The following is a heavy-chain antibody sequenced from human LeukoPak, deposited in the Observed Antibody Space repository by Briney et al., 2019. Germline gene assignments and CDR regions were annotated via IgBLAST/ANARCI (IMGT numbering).Heavy chain of an antibody. Sequence: PSETLSLTCSVSGGSISTYYWSWIRQPAGKGLEWIGRIHTSGSTNYNPSLKSRLTLSVDTSKNQLSLKLTSVTAADTAVYYCARAIDSSARNGFGPWGQGTLVSVSS. CDR1: GGSISTYY. J-gene: IGHJ5*02. D-gene: IGHD3-22*01. CDR3: ARAIDSSARNGFGP. CDR2: IHTSGST. V-gene: IGHV4-4*07.